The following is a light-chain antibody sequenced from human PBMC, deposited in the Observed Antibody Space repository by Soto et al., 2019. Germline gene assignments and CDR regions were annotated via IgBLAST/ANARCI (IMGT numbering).Light chain of an antibody. CDR3: QKYSSVIT. J-gene: IGKJ5*01. CDR1: QGISNF. CDR2: AAS. Sequence: DIQMTQSPSSLSASVGDTVTSTCRASQGISNFLAWYQQKPGKVPKLLISAASTLQSGVPSRFSGSGSGTDFTLTITSLQPEDVATYYCQKYSSVITFGQGTRLEIK. V-gene: IGKV1-27*01.